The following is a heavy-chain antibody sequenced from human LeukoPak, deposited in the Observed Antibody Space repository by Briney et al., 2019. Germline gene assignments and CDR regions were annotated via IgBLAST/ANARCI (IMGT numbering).Heavy chain of an antibody. CDR2: IKEDGSEK. CDR1: GFMFSSYW. J-gene: IGHJ4*02. Sequence: GGSLRLSCAGSGFMFSSYWMSWVRQAPGKGLEWVANIKEDGSEKYYVDSVKGRFTISRDNAKNSLYLQMNSLRAEDTAVYYCAKCGYNWNYGVFDYWGQGTLVTVSS. V-gene: IGHV3-7*01. D-gene: IGHD1-7*01. CDR3: AKCGYNWNYGVFDY.